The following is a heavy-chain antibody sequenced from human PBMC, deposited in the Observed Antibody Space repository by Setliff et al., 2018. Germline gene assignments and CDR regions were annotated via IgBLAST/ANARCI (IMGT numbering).Heavy chain of an antibody. CDR2: INHSGST. V-gene: IGHV4-39*07. CDR1: GGSIDSGDYY. CDR3: ASPRRDDLDSPFDAFDI. D-gene: IGHD3-3*01. J-gene: IGHJ3*02. Sequence: PSETLSLTCTVSGGSIDSGDYYWNWIRQPPGKGLEWIGEINHSGSTNYNPSLTSRVSISVDTSKNQFSLKLSSVTAADTAVYYCASPRRDDLDSPFDAFDIWGQGTMVTVSS.